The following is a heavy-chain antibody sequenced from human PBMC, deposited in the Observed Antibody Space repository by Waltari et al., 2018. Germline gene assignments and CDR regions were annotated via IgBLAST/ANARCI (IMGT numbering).Heavy chain of an antibody. V-gene: IGHV4-31*03. CDR1: GVSISNVIYY. Sequence: QVQLQESGPGLVTPSQTLSLTCTVSGVSISNVIYYWTWIRQRPGKGLEWIWYVLYTGSTFYNSALQSRCSISADTSKNQFSLGLSSVSAADTAVYYCVRGVYCGDGCYSGADFWGPGALVTVSS. J-gene: IGHJ4*02. CDR3: VRGVYCGDGCYSGADF. CDR2: VLYTGST. D-gene: IGHD2-21*02.